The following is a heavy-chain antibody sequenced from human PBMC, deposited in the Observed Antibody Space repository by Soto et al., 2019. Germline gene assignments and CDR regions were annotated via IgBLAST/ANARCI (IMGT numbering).Heavy chain of an antibody. CDR3: PKSGVSRSWYGDYYYYYGMDV. CDR1: GGSISSYY. Sequence: SDTLSLTCTVSGGSISSYYWSWIRQRAGKRLEWIVRIYTSGSTNDNPSLKSRVTMSVDTSKNQFSLKLSPVTAADTGVYYCPKSGVSRSWYGDYYYYYGMDVCGQGATVTVSS. CDR2: IYTSGST. V-gene: IGHV4-4*07. D-gene: IGHD6-13*01. J-gene: IGHJ6*02.